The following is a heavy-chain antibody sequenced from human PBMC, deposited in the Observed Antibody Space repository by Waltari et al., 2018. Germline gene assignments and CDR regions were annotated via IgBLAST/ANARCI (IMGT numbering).Heavy chain of an antibody. CDR2: IYYSGST. D-gene: IGHD6-19*01. V-gene: IGHV4-59*01. Sequence: QVQLQESGPGLVKPSETLSLTCPVSGGSLSSYYWSWIRQPPGKGLEWIGYIYYSGSTNYNPSLKSRVTISVDTSKNQFSLKLSSVTAADTAVYYCARENSSGWDYDAFDIWGQGTMVTVSS. CDR3: ARENSSGWDYDAFDI. CDR1: GGSLSSYY. J-gene: IGHJ3*02.